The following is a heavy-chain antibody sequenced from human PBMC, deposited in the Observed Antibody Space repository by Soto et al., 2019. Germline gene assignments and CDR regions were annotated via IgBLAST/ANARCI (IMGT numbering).Heavy chain of an antibody. Sequence: ASVMVSCKASGYTFTSQNMHWVRQAPGQGLEWMGVINPSIGTTTYAQKFQGRVTMTSDTSTSSVYMEVSSLRSEDTAVYYCISTLGARFDYWGQGTLVTVSS. CDR2: INPSIGTT. CDR3: ISTLGARFDY. J-gene: IGHJ4*02. CDR1: GYTFTSQN. D-gene: IGHD1-26*01. V-gene: IGHV1-46*03.